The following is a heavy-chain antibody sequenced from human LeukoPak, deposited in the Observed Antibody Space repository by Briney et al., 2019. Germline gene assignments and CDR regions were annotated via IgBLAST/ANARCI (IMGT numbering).Heavy chain of an antibody. Sequence: SETLSLTCTVSGGSISSSSYYWGWIRQPPGKGLEWIGSIYYSGSTYYNPFLKSRVTISVDTSKNQFSLKLSSVTAADTAVYYCARHQEGVYYDSSGYYGDYWGQGTLVAVSS. CDR3: ARHQEGVYYDSSGYYGDY. CDR1: GGSISSSSYY. J-gene: IGHJ4*02. CDR2: IYYSGST. V-gene: IGHV4-39*01. D-gene: IGHD3-22*01.